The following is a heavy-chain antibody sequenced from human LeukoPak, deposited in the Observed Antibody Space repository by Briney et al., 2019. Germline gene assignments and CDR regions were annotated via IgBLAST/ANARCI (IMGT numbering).Heavy chain of an antibody. V-gene: IGHV1-69*05. J-gene: IGHJ4*02. CDR1: GGTFISYA. D-gene: IGHD3-10*01. CDR2: IIPIFGTA. CDR3: ARDSHGGSGSYYYFDY. Sequence: SVKVSCKASGGTFISYAISWVRQAPGQGLEWMGRIIPIFGTANYAQKFQGRVTITTDESTSTAYMELSSLRSEDTAVYYCARDSHGGSGSYYYFDYWAREPWSPSPQ.